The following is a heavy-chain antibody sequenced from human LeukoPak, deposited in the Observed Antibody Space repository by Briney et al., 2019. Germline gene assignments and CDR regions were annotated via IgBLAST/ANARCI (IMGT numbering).Heavy chain of an antibody. Sequence: SETLSLTCAVYGGSFSGYYWSWIRQPPGKGLEWIGEINHSGSTNYNPSLKSRVTISVDTSKNQFSMKLRSVTAADTAVYYCARLKGASWYSRISGYYYYMDVWSKGTTVTISS. CDR2: INHSGST. D-gene: IGHD6-13*01. CDR1: GGSFSGYY. CDR3: ARLKGASWYSRISGYYYYMDV. V-gene: IGHV4-34*01. J-gene: IGHJ6*03.